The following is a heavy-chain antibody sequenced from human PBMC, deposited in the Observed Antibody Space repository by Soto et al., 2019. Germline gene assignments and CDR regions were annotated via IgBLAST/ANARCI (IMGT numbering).Heavy chain of an antibody. Sequence: QVQLQESGPGLVKPAETLSLTCTVSGDSISSYYWSWIRQPPGKGLEWIGYIYYSGGTNYNPSLKGRVTIXVXTXXNQFSLKLTSVTAADTAVYYCARGAVGVPLFWYDYWGQGTLVTVSS. CDR2: IYYSGGT. CDR1: GDSISSYY. J-gene: IGHJ4*02. CDR3: ARGAVGVPLFWYDY. D-gene: IGHD1-26*01. V-gene: IGHV4-59*01.